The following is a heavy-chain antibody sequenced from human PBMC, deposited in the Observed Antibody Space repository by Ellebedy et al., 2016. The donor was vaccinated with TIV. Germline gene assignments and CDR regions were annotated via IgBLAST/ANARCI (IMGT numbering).Heavy chain of an antibody. Sequence: PGGSLRLSCAASGFTFSDYYMSWIRQAPGKGLEWVSYISSSGSTIYYADSVKGRFTISRDNSKNTLYLQMNSLRAEDTAVYYCARIPKGGATPDFDYWGQGTLVTVSS. CDR3: ARIPKGGATPDFDY. CDR2: ISSSGSTI. D-gene: IGHD1-26*01. J-gene: IGHJ4*02. V-gene: IGHV3-11*04. CDR1: GFTFSDYY.